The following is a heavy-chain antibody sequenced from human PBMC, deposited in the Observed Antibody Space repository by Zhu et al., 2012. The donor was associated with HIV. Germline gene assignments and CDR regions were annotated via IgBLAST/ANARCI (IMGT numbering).Heavy chain of an antibody. CDR3: TVAIREWLVYWYFDL. CDR1: GFTFSGSA. V-gene: IGHV3-73*02. J-gene: IGHJ2*01. Sequence: EVQLVESGGGLVQPGGSLKLSCAASGFTFSGSAMHWVRQASGKGLEWVGRIRSKANSYATAYAASVKGRFTISRDDSKNTAYLQMNSLKTEDTAVYYCTVAIREWLVYWYFDLVGPWHPGHCLL. CDR2: IRSKANSYAT. D-gene: IGHD6-19*01.